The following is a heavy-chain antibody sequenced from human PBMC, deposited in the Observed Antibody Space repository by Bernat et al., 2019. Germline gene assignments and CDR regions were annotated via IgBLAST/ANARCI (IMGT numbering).Heavy chain of an antibody. D-gene: IGHD3-10*01. CDR2: IYYSGST. CDR1: GGSISDSTYY. Sequence: QLQLQESGPGLVKPSETLSLTCTVSGGSISDSTYYWLWIRQPPGKGLEWVGTIYYSGSTYYNPSLKSRVPISVDTSKNQFSLKLNSVTAADTAVSYCAGRPTRGRFDPWGQGTLVTVSS. V-gene: IGHV4-39*01. CDR3: AGRPTRGRFDP. J-gene: IGHJ5*02.